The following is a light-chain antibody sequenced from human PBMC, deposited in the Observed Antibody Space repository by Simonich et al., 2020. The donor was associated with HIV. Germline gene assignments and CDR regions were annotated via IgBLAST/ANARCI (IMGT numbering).Light chain of an antibody. V-gene: IGKV2-28*01. CDR2: LGS. CDR1: QSLFHSNGYIY. Sequence: DIVMTQSPLSLPVTPGEPASISCRSSQSLFHSNGYIYWHWYLQKPGQSQQLLIYLGSNRASGVPDWFSGSGSGTDFTLKISRVEAEDVGVYYCMQARQTLPVTFGQGTRLEIK. J-gene: IGKJ5*01. CDR3: MQARQTLPVT.